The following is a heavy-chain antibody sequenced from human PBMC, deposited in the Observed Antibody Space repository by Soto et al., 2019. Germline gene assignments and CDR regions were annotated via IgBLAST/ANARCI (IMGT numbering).Heavy chain of an antibody. CDR2: INTYNGNI. D-gene: IGHD2-2*01. CDR1: GYTFTSYG. V-gene: IGHV1-18*01. J-gene: IGHJ4*02. CDR3: ARERGCYQHFDS. Sequence: QVQLVQSGAEVKKPGASVRVSCEVSGYTFTSYGISWVRQAPGQGLEWMGWINTYNGNINYAQRLQGRVTMTTDTSTGTAYMELRSLRSDATALFYCARERGCYQHFDSWGQGTLVTVSS.